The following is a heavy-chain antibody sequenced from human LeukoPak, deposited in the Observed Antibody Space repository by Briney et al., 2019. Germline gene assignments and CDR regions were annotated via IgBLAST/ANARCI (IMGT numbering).Heavy chain of an antibody. CDR1: GGSISSYY. CDR3: ARSTELWFGELLWGYFDY. V-gene: IGHV4-59*01. CDR2: IYYSGST. Sequence: SETLSLTCTVSGGSISSYYWSWIRQPPGKGLEWIGYIYYSGSTNYNPSLKSRVTISVDTSKNQFSLKLSSVTAADTAAYYCARSTELWFGELLWGYFDYWGQGTLVTVSS. J-gene: IGHJ4*02. D-gene: IGHD3-10*01.